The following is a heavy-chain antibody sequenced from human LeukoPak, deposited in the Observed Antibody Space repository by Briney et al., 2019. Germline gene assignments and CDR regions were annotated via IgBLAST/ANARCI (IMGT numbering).Heavy chain of an antibody. V-gene: IGHV3-30*18. J-gene: IGHJ1*01. CDR3: AKDDGVLGIQLWLARSYFQH. Sequence: GRCLSPSWAPSAPSSISFGTRWVRPAPEKGLGWVAVISFVVSSKYYADSVKGRFTISRDNSKNTLYLQMNSLRAEDTAVYYCAKDDGVLGIQLWLARSYFQHWGQGTLVTVSS. CDR1: APSSISFG. CDR2: ISFVVSSK. D-gene: IGHD5-18*01.